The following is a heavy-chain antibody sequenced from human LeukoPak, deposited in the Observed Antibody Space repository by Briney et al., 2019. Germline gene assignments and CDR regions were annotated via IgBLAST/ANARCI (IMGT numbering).Heavy chain of an antibody. Sequence: SETLALTCAVYGGSFSGYYWSWIRQPPGKGLEWIGEINHSGSTNYNPSLKSRVTISVDTSKNQFSLKLSSVTAADTAVYYCARGSDWFDPWGQGTLVTVSS. J-gene: IGHJ5*02. D-gene: IGHD3-3*01. CDR2: INHSGST. CDR3: ARGSDWFDP. V-gene: IGHV4-34*01. CDR1: GGSFSGYY.